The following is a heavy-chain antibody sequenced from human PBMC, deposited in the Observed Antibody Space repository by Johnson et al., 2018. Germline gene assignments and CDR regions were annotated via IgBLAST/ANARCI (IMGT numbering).Heavy chain of an antibody. V-gene: IGHV3-30-3*01. CDR1: GFTLSSYA. Sequence: QVQLVQSGGGVVQPGRSLRLSCVASGFTLSSYAVHWVRQAPGKGLEWVAVISYDGYNKFYADSVTGRFTISRDNAKNSLYLQMNSLRAEDTAVDYCARDLTTVTTNSEYFQPWGQGTLVTVSS. D-gene: IGHD4-17*01. CDR2: ISYDGYNK. CDR3: ARDLTTVTTNSEYFQP. J-gene: IGHJ1*01.